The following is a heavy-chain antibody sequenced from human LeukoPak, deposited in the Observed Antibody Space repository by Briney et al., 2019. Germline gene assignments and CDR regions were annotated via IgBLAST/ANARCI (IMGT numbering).Heavy chain of an antibody. CDR2: IYYSGST. CDR1: GGSISSYY. CDR3: ARSWDLEYYDSSGSHHYYYGMDV. V-gene: IGHV4-59*01. Sequence: SETLSLTCTVSGGSISSYYWSWIRQPPGKGLEWLGYIYYSGSTNYNPSLKSRVTISVDTSKNQFSLKLSSVTAADTAVYYCARSWDLEYYDSSGSHHYYYGMDVWGQGTTVTVSS. D-gene: IGHD3-22*01. J-gene: IGHJ6*02.